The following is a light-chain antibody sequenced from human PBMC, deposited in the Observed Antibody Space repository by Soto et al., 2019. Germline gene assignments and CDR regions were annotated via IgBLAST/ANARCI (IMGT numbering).Light chain of an antibody. CDR3: QQYYDLPYT. J-gene: IGKJ2*01. V-gene: IGKV4-1*01. Sequence: DIVMTQSPDSLAVSLGERATINCKSSQSVLYSSNNNNYLAWYQQKPGQPPKLLIYWASTRESGVPDRFSGSGSGTDFTLTITSLQAEDVAIYYCQQYYDLPYTFGQGTKLEIK. CDR2: WAS. CDR1: QSVLYSSNNNNY.